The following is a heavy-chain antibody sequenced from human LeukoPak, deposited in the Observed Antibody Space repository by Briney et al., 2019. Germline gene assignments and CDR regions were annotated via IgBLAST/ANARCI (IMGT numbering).Heavy chain of an antibody. V-gene: IGHV4-61*02. CDR2: IYTSGST. CDR3: ARETLAVSIDY. J-gene: IGHJ4*02. CDR1: GGSISSGSYY. Sequence: NPSETLSLTCTVSGGSISSGSYYWSWIRQPAGKGLEWIGRIYTSGSTNYNPSLKSRVTISVDTSKNQFSLKLSSVIAADTAVYYCARETLAVSIDYWGQGTLVTVSS. D-gene: IGHD6-19*01.